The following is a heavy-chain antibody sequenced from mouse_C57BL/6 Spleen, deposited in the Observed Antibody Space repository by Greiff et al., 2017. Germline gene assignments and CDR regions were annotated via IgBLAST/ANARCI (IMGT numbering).Heavy chain of an antibody. Sequence: EVQLQQSGPELVKPGASVKMSCKASGYTFTDYNMHWVKQSHGKSLEWIGYINPNNGGTSYNQKFKGKATLTVNKSSSTAYMERRSLTSEDSAVYYWATGVLRVLGFAYWGQGTLVTVSA. V-gene: IGHV1-22*01. CDR1: GYTFTDYN. J-gene: IGHJ3*01. D-gene: IGHD5-1*01. CDR2: INPNNGGT. CDR3: ATGVLRVLGFAY.